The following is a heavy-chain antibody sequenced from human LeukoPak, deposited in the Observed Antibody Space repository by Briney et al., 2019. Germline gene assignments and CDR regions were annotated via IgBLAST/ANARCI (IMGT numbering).Heavy chain of an antibody. CDR1: GFTFDDYA. V-gene: IGHV3-9*01. J-gene: IGHJ4*02. CDR3: AKGISAAGRTSLDY. D-gene: IGHD6-13*01. Sequence: PGRSLRLSFAASGFTFDDYAMHWVRQAPGKGLEWVSGISWNSGSIGYADSVKGRFTISRDNAKNSLYLQMNSLRAEDTALYYCAKGISAAGRTSLDYWGQGTLVTVSS. CDR2: ISWNSGSI.